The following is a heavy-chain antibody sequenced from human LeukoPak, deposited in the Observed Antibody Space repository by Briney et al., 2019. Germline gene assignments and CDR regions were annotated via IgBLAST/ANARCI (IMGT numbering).Heavy chain of an antibody. CDR1: GGTFSSYA. J-gene: IGHJ4*02. D-gene: IGHD6-19*01. CDR2: IIPIFGTA. Sequence: GSSVKVSCKASGGTFSSYAISWVRQAPGQGLEWMGGIIPIFGTANYAQKFQGRVTITADKSTSTAYMELSSLRSEDTAVYYCARDLSYSSGWSFGYWGQGTLVTVSS. CDR3: ARDLSYSSGWSFGY. V-gene: IGHV1-69*06.